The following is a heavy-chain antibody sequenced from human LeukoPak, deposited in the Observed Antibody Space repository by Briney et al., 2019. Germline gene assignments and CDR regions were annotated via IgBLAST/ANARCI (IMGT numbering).Heavy chain of an antibody. CDR1: GYSISSGYY. CDR2: IYHSGST. Sequence: SETLSLTCAVSGYSISSGYYWGWIRQPPGKGLEWIGSIYHSGSTYYNPSLKSRVTISVDTSKNQFSLKLSSVTAADTAVYYCARRQYSSSWYRWGQGTLVTVSS. D-gene: IGHD6-13*01. V-gene: IGHV4-38-2*01. CDR3: ARRQYSSSWYR. J-gene: IGHJ4*02.